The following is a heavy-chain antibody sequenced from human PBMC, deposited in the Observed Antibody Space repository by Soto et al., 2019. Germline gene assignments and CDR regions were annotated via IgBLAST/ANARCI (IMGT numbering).Heavy chain of an antibody. D-gene: IGHD3-22*01. Sequence: ASVKVSCKASGYTFTSYDINWVRQATGQGLEWMGWMNPNSGNTGYAQKFQGRVTMTRNTSISTAYMELSSLRSEDTAVYYCARGPYYYDSSGYYYWFDPWGQGTLVTVS. CDR2: MNPNSGNT. J-gene: IGHJ5*02. CDR3: ARGPYYYDSSGYYYWFDP. V-gene: IGHV1-8*01. CDR1: GYTFTSYD.